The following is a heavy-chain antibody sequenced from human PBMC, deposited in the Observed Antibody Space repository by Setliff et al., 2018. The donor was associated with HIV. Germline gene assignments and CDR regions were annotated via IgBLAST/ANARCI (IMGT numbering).Heavy chain of an antibody. Sequence: PSETLSLTCTVPGGSISRDSFYWGWFRQPPGEGLEWIGSIYYSGTTYYAPSLETRLTISVDTSTNQFSLKLTSVTAADTAMYFCAGDSGYPSNWFDPWGQGILVTVSS. D-gene: IGHD3-22*01. CDR1: GGSISRDSFY. V-gene: IGHV4-39*02. CDR2: IYYSGTT. CDR3: AGDSGYPSNWFDP. J-gene: IGHJ5*02.